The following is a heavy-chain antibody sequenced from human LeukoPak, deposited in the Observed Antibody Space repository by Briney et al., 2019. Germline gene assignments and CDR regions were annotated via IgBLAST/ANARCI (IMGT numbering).Heavy chain of an antibody. D-gene: IGHD3-22*01. CDR2: IYYSGST. Sequence: SETLSLTCAVSGGSISSGGYSWSWIRQHPGKGLEWIGYIYYSGSTYYNPSLKSRVTISVDTSKNQFSLKLSSVTAADTAVYYCARDDYDSPFDYWGQGTLVTVSS. CDR3: ARDDYDSPFDY. V-gene: IGHV4-31*11. J-gene: IGHJ4*02. CDR1: GGSISSGGYS.